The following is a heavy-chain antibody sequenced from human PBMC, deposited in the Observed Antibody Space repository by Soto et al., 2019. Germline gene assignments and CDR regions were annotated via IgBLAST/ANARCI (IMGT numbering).Heavy chain of an antibody. V-gene: IGHV3-23*01. CDR3: AIESAGGY. CDR2: ISATTGNT. D-gene: IGHD1-1*01. Sequence: EVRLLESGGGLVQPGGSLRLSCAASGFNFSTFTMIWVRQAPGKGLEWVSGISATTGNTYYADAVKGRFTISRDNFENTLFLQMNNLRAEDTAIYYCAIESAGGYWGQGTLVTFSS. J-gene: IGHJ4*02. CDR1: GFNFSTFT.